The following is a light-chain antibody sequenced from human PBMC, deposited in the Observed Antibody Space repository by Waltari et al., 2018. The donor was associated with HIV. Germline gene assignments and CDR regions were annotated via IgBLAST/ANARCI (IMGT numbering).Light chain of an antibody. Sequence: QSALTQPASVSGSLGQSITLSCTGTSSDIGGYDYVSWYHQHPGRAPKLLIFEVANRPPGVSRRFSASKSGTTASLTISGLQAEDEADYYCSSYTGSISLVVFGGGTKLTVL. J-gene: IGLJ3*02. V-gene: IGLV2-14*01. CDR2: EVA. CDR3: SSYTGSISLVV. CDR1: SSDIGGYDY.